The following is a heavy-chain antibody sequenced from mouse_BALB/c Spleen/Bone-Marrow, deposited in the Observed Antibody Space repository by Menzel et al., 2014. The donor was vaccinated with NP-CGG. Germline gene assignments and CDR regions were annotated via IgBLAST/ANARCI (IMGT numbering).Heavy chain of an antibody. D-gene: IGHD1-1*01. CDR2: IRYDGSN. Sequence: EVQRVESGPGLVKPSQSLSLPCSVTGYSITSDYYWNWIRQFPGNKLEWMAYIRYDGSNNYNPSLKNRISITRDTSKNQFFLKLNSVTSEDTATYYCARLRGSNYGYFDVWGAGTTVTVSS. J-gene: IGHJ1*01. V-gene: IGHV3-6*02. CDR3: ARLRGSNYGYFDV. CDR1: GYSITSDYY.